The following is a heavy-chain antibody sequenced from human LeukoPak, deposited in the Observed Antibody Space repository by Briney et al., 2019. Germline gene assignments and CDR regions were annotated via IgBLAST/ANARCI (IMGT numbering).Heavy chain of an antibody. D-gene: IGHD3-3*01. J-gene: IGHJ4*02. CDR1: GFTFSSYS. CDR2: ISSSSSYI. V-gene: IGHV3-21*01. CDR3: ARGEGYDFWSGYSSIYFDY. Sequence: PGGSLRLSCAASGFTFSSYSMNWVRQAPGKGLEWVSSISSSSSYIYYADSVKGRFTISRDNAKNSLYLQMNSLRAEDTAVYYCARGEGYDFWSGYSSIYFDYWGQGTLVTVSS.